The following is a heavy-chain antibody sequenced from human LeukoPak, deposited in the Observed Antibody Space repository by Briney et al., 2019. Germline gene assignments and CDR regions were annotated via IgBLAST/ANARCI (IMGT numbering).Heavy chain of an antibody. Sequence: SQTLSLTCAISGDSVSSNSFAWNWIRQSPLRGLEWRGRPYYRSKWYNEYAVSVKSRITINPDTSKNQFSLHLNSVTPEDTAVYYCATGNWNALDYWGQGTLVTVSS. D-gene: IGHD1-1*01. CDR1: GDSVSSNSFA. CDR2: PYYRSKWYN. J-gene: IGHJ4*02. CDR3: ATGNWNALDY. V-gene: IGHV6-1*01.